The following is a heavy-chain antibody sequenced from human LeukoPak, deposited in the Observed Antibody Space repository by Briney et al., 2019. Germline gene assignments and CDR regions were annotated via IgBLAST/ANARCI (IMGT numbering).Heavy chain of an antibody. CDR1: GFSLSTSGVG. V-gene: IGHV2-5*02. D-gene: IGHD2/OR15-2a*01. Sequence: KESGPTLVKPTQTLTLTCAFSGFSLSTSGVGVGWIRQPPGKALEWLALIYWDDDKRYSPSLKSRLTITKDTSKNQVVLTMNNMDPVDTATYFCAHFRLSFGAFDIWGQGTMVSVSS. CDR2: IYWDDDK. CDR3: AHFRLSFGAFDI. J-gene: IGHJ3*02.